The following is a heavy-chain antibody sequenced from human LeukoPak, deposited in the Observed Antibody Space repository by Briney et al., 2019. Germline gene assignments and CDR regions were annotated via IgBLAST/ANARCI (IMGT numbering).Heavy chain of an antibody. J-gene: IGHJ4*02. D-gene: IGHD4-17*01. Sequence: PGGSLRLSCAASGFTDSDYYMSWIRQAPGKGLEWVSYISSSGSTIYYADSVKGRFTISRDNAKNSLYLQMNSLRAEDTAVYYCARVATVTNHFDYWGQGTLVTVSS. CDR1: GFTDSDYY. CDR3: ARVATVTNHFDY. CDR2: ISSSGSTI. V-gene: IGHV3-11*01.